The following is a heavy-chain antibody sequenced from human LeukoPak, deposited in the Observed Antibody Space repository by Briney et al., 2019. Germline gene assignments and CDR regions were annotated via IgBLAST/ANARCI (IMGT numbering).Heavy chain of an antibody. J-gene: IGHJ5*02. V-gene: IGHV4-59*01. CDR1: GGSISSYY. CDR2: IYYSGST. CDR3: ARADWFDP. Sequence: SETLSLTCTVSGGSISSYYWSWIRQPPGKGLEWIGYIYYSGSTNYNPSLKSRVTISVDTSKNQFSLKLSSVTAADTAVYYCARADWFDPWGQGTLVTVSS. D-gene: IGHD6-19*01.